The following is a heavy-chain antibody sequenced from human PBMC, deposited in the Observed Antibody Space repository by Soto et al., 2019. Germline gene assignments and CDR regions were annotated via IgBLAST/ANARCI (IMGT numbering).Heavy chain of an antibody. CDR3: ARARGSGWYGWFDP. CDR2: INHSGST. Sequence: SETLSLTCAVYGGSFSGYYWSWIRQPPGKGLEWIGEINHSGSTNYNPSLKSRVTISVDTSKNQFSLKLSSVTAADTAVYYCARARGSGWYGWFDPWGQGTLVTVS. CDR1: GGSFSGYY. J-gene: IGHJ5*02. D-gene: IGHD6-19*01. V-gene: IGHV4-34*01.